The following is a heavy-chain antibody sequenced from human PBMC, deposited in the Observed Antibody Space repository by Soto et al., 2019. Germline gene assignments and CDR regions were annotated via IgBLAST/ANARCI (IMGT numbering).Heavy chain of an antibody. CDR1: GGTFSSYA. CDR2: IIPIFGTA. J-gene: IGHJ4*02. V-gene: IGHV1-69*13. D-gene: IGHD3-3*01. Sequence: ASVKVSCKASGGTFSSYAISWVRQAPGQGLEWMGGIIPIFGTANYAQKFQGRVTITADESTSTAYMELSSLRSEDTAVYYCARRGFWSGYCDYWGQGTLVTVSS. CDR3: ARRGFWSGYCDY.